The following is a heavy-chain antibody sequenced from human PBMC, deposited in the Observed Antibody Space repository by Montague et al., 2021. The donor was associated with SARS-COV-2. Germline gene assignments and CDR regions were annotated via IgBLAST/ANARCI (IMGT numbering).Heavy chain of an antibody. Sequence: SETLSLTCNVSGASISRSDYYWAWIRQPPGKGLELIGSIHYIGNTYYNLSLQSRVTISVDTSENQLTLKLMSVIAADTAVHYSARLLPDGTVVETDIPFDPWGQGTLVTVSS. CDR2: IHYIGNT. V-gene: IGHV4-39*01. CDR3: ARLLPDGTVVETDIPFDP. CDR1: GASISRSDYY. D-gene: IGHD2-21*02. J-gene: IGHJ5*02.